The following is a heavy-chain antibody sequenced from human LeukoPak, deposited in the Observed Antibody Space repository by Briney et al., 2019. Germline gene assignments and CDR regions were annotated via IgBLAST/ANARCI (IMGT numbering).Heavy chain of an antibody. V-gene: IGHV1-8*01. CDR1: GYTFTSYD. J-gene: IGHJ6*02. Sequence: GASVKVSCKASGYTFTSYDINWVRQATGQGLEWMGWMNPNSGNTGYAQKFQGRVTMTRNTSISTAYMELSSLRSEDTAVYYCARGQSHGSGYDIYYYYGMDVWGQGTTVTVSS. D-gene: IGHD5-12*01. CDR2: MNPNSGNT. CDR3: ARGQSHGSGYDIYYYYGMDV.